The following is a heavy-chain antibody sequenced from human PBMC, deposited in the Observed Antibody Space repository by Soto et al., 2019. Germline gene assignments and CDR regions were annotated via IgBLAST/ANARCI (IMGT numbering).Heavy chain of an antibody. Sequence: GTSVKVSCKASGGSYSSYTISWVRQAPGQGLEWMGRIIPILGIANYAQKFQGRVTITADKSTSTAYMELSSLRSEDTAVYYCARDTAMAHQDGWGQGTLVTVSS. CDR3: ARDTAMAHQDG. V-gene: IGHV1-69*04. CDR1: GGSYSSYT. D-gene: IGHD5-18*01. J-gene: IGHJ4*02. CDR2: IIPILGIA.